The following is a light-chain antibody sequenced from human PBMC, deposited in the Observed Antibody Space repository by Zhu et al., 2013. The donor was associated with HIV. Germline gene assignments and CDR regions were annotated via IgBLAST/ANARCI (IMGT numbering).Light chain of an antibody. V-gene: IGKV1-16*01. CDR1: QGIRND. CDR2: SAS. J-gene: IGKJ4*01. CDR3: QQYNSFPLT. Sequence: DIQMTQSPSSLSASVGDRVTITCRASQGIRNDLAWYQQKPGKAPRSLLFSASTLQSGVPSRFSGSGSGTDFTLTISSLQPEDSATYFCQQYNSFPLTFGGGTKVEIK.